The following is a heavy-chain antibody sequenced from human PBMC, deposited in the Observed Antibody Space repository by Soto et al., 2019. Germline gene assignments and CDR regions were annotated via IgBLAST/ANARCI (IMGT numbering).Heavy chain of an antibody. CDR3: ARTARLLDS. CDR1: GFNIRDRY. Sequence: QVQLVESGGGLVNPGGSLRLSCVASGFNIRDRYMNWVRQAPGRGLEWVSYMSGSGSDVNYVDSVRGRFTMSRDNAQNSLFLQMNSLRAEDTAVYYCARTARLLDSWGPGTLVTVSS. D-gene: IGHD2-21*01. V-gene: IGHV3-11*01. CDR2: MSGSGSDV. J-gene: IGHJ4*02.